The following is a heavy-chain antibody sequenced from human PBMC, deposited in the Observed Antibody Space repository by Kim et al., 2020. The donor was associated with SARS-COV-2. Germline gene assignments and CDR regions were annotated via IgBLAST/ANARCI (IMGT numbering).Heavy chain of an antibody. CDR1: GFTFSSYA. J-gene: IGHJ4*02. Sequence: GGSLRLSCAASGFTFSSYAMHWVRQAPGKGLEWVAVISYDGSNKYYADSVKGRFTISRDNSKNTLYLQMNSLRAEDTAVYYCARDPFGVASYFDYWGQGTLVTVSS. CDR3: ARDPFGVASYFDY. CDR2: ISYDGSNK. D-gene: IGHD3-3*01. V-gene: IGHV3-30-3*01.